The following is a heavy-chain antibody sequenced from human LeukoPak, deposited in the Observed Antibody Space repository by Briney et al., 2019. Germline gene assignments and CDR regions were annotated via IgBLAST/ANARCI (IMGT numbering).Heavy chain of an antibody. D-gene: IGHD3-22*01. J-gene: IGHJ4*02. CDR2: IRGSGGSA. V-gene: IGHV3-23*01. Sequence: GGSLILSCAASGFTFSCYAMSWVRQAPGKGLEWVSTIRGSGGSAYYADSVKGRFTISRDNSKNTLYVQMNSLTAEDTAVYYCAKDRPLNYDSITSMIDYWGQGTLVSVSS. CDR3: AKDRPLNYDSITSMIDY. CDR1: GFTFSCYA.